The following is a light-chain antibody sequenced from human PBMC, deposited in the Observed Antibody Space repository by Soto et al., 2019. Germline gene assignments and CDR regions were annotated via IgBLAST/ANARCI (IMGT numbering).Light chain of an antibody. CDR3: QQYYTTPWT. Sequence: DIVMTQSPDSLAVSLGERATVNCKSSRNILYSSNNKNYLAWYQQKPGQPPKLLIYWACTRESGVPDRFSGSGSGTDFTLTISSLQAEDVAVYYCQQYYTTPWTFGQGTQVEIK. V-gene: IGKV4-1*01. J-gene: IGKJ1*01. CDR1: RNILYSSNNKNY. CDR2: WAC.